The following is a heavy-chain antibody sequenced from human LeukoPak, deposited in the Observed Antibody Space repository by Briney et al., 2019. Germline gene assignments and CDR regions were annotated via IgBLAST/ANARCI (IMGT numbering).Heavy chain of an antibody. CDR2: IYYSGST. D-gene: IGHD4-11*01. CDR3: ARGGDDYSKPFDY. Sequence: SETLSLTCTVSGGSISSHYWSWIRQPPGKGLEWIGYIYYSGSTNYNPSLKGRVTISVDTSKNQFSLKLSSVTAADTAVYYCARGGDDYSKPFDYWGQGTLVTVSS. J-gene: IGHJ4*02. V-gene: IGHV4-59*11. CDR1: GGSISSHY.